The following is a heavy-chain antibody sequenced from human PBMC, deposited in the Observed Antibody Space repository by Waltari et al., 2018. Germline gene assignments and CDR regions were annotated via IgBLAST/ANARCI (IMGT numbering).Heavy chain of an antibody. CDR1: GLPFNNYS. J-gene: IGHJ4*02. CDR2: ISKGGTYI. V-gene: IGHV3-21*01. Sequence: EVQLVEFGGGLVKPGGSLRLSCAASGLPFNNYSMAWVRQAPGKGLEWVSSISKGGTYIYYADSVKGRFTISRDNTKSSLFLQMNSLRPEDTGVYYCARVRPEDYWGQGTLVTVSS. CDR3: ARVRPEDY.